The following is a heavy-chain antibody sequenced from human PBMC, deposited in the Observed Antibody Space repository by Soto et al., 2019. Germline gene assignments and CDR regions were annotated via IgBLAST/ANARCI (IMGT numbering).Heavy chain of an antibody. CDR1: GYTFTSYD. CDR3: ARRAETNGWNGFGADKYYFDF. J-gene: IGHJ4*02. D-gene: IGHD1-1*01. Sequence: ASVKVSCKASGYTFTSYDIYLVRQATGQGLEWMGWMNPNTGDSSYAQKFQGRVTMTSDTSTTTAHMELSSLRSEDTAVYYCARRAETNGWNGFGADKYYFDFWGQGTLVTVSS. V-gene: IGHV1-8*01. CDR2: MNPNTGDS.